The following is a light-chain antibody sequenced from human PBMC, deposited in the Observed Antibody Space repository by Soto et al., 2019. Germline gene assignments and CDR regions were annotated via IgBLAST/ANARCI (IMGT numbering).Light chain of an antibody. J-gene: IGKJ1*01. V-gene: IGKV3-15*01. CDR2: DTS. Sequence: EIVLTQFPATLSVSPGETATLTCRASQSLSSNLAWYQQRRGQAPRLLMFDTSTRASGTPARFSGSGSGTEFTLTIASLQSEDFAFYYCQQYGSSRTFGQGTRVDIK. CDR3: QQYGSSRT. CDR1: QSLSSN.